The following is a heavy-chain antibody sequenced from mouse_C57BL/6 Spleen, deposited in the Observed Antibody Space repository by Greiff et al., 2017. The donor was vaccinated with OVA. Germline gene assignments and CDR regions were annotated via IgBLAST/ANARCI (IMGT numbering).Heavy chain of an antibody. V-gene: IGHV5-4*01. CDR3: ARGITTVVYFDV. CDR1: GFTFSSYA. J-gene: IGHJ1*03. CDR2: ISDGGSYT. D-gene: IGHD1-1*01. Sequence: EVQGVESGGGLVKPGGSLKLSCAASGFTFSSYAMSWVRQTPEKRLEWVATISDGGSYTYYPDNVKGRFTISRDNAKNNLYLQMSHLNSEDTAMYYCARGITTVVYFDVWGTGTTVTVSS.